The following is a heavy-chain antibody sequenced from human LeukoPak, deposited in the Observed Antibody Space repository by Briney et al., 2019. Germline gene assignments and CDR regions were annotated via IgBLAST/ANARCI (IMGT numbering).Heavy chain of an antibody. CDR1: GFTLDDYT. CDR2: ISGSGSTT. CDR3: AKAVVVVPAATPFDY. J-gene: IGHJ4*02. D-gene: IGHD2-2*01. Sequence: PGRSLRLSCAASGFTLDDYTMHWVRQAPGKGLEWVSAISGSGSTTYYADSVKGRFTISRDNSKITLYLQMNSLRAEDTAVYYCAKAVVVVPAATPFDYWGQGTLVTVSS. V-gene: IGHV3-23*01.